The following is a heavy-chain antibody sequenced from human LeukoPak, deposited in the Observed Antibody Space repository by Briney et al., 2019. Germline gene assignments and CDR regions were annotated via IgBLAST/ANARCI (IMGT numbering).Heavy chain of an antibody. V-gene: IGHV1-18*04. J-gene: IGHJ5*02. CDR1: GYTVTSYG. CDR2: ISAYNGNT. Sequence: ASVKVSCKASGYTVTSYGISWERQAPGQGLEWMGWISAYNGNTNYAQKLQGRVTMTTDTSTSTAYMELRSLRSDDTAVYYCARDPVAGPLGSWFDPWGQGTLVTVSS. CDR3: ARDPVAGPLGSWFDP. D-gene: IGHD6-19*01.